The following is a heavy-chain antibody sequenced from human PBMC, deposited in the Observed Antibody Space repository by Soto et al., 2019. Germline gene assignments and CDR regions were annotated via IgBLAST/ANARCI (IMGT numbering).Heavy chain of an antibody. CDR2: IIPIFGTA. CDR1: GGTFSSYA. CDR3: ARDRMSIAARRSYGRFDY. Sequence: SVKVSCKASGGTFSSYAISWVRQAPGQGLEWMGGIIPIFGTANYAQKFQGRVTITADESTSTAYMELSSLRSEDTAVYYCARDRMSIAARRSYGRFDYWGQGTLVTVSS. V-gene: IGHV1-69*13. D-gene: IGHD6-6*01. J-gene: IGHJ4*02.